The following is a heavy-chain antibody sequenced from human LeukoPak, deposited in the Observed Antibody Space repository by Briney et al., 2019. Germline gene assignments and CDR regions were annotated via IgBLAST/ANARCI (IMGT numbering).Heavy chain of an antibody. CDR2: IIPILGIA. D-gene: IGHD3-22*01. V-gene: IGHV1-69*04. CDR3: ARDLYYYDSSGYFTDVGY. J-gene: IGHJ4*02. Sequence: GASVKVSCKASGYTFTSYGISWVRQAPGQGLEWMGRIIPILGIANYAQKFQGRVTITADKSTSTAYMELSSLRSEDTAVYYCARDLYYYDSSGYFTDVGYWGQGTLVTVSS. CDR1: GYTFTSYG.